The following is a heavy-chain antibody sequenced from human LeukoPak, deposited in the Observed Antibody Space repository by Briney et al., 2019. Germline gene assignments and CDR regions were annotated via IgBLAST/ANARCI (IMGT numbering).Heavy chain of an antibody. CDR2: IYSGGRT. CDR1: GFTVSSNY. J-gene: IGHJ6*02. D-gene: IGHD6-19*01. V-gene: IGHV3-53*01. CDR3: ARADGSSGWYYYGMDV. Sequence: PGGSLRLSCAASGFTVSSNYMSWVRQAPGKGLGWGSVIYSGGRTYYVDSVKGRFTISRDNSKNTLYLQMNSLRAEDTAVYYCARADGSSGWYYYGMDVWGQGTTVTVSS.